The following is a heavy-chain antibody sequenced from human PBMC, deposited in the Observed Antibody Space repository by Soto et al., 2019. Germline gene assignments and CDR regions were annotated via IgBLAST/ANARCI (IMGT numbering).Heavy chain of an antibody. CDR1: GGPFSTYA. Sequence: QVQLVQSGAEVKKPGSSVKVSCKASGGPFSTYAITWVRQAPGQGLEWMGGITPFFGTPNYAQKFQGRVAITADESTLTAYMEVSSLRSEDTAVYYCARGYYGSGEANDRFYYYAMDVWGQGTTVTVSS. D-gene: IGHD3-10*01. J-gene: IGHJ6*02. CDR3: ARGYYGSGEANDRFYYYAMDV. CDR2: ITPFFGTP. V-gene: IGHV1-69*01.